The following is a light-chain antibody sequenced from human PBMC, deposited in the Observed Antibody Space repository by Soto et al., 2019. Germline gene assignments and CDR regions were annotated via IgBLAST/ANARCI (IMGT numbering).Light chain of an antibody. CDR1: NNDIGGYTY. CDR2: EVN. J-gene: IGLJ1*01. CDR3: SSYSRSINSV. V-gene: IGLV2-8*01. Sequence: QSAVTQPPSASGSPGQPVTISCTGSNNDIGGYTYVSWYQQLPGKAPKLIIYEVNKRPSGIPDRFSGSKYVNTASLTVSGLQPEDEAEHFCSSYSRSINSVFGTGTKVT.